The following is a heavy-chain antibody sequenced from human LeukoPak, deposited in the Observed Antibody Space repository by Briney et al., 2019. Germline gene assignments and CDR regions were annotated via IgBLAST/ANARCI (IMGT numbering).Heavy chain of an antibody. D-gene: IGHD6-19*01. CDR1: GGSISSYY. Sequence: SETLSLTCTVSGGSISSYYWSWIRQPPGKGLEWIGYIYYSGSTNYNPSLKSRVSISVDTSKNQFSLKRSSVTAADTAVYYCAGYPQWLIPSWGQGTLVTVSS. CDR2: IYYSGST. CDR3: AGYPQWLIPS. V-gene: IGHV4-59*01. J-gene: IGHJ5*02.